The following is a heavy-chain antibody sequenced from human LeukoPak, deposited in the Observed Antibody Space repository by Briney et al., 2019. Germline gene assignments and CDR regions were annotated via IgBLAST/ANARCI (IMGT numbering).Heavy chain of an antibody. D-gene: IGHD2-15*01. Sequence: ASVKVSCKASGYTFTCNYMHWVRQAPGQGLEWMGWINPNSGGTNYAQKFQGRVTMTRDTSTSTVYMELSSLRSEDTAVYYCARGLGCSGGSCPYYFDYWGQGTLVTVSS. J-gene: IGHJ4*02. V-gene: IGHV1-2*02. CDR2: INPNSGGT. CDR1: GYTFTCNY. CDR3: ARGLGCSGGSCPYYFDY.